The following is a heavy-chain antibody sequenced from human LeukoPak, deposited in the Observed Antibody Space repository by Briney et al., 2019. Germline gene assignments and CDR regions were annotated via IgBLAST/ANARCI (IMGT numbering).Heavy chain of an antibody. CDR2: IIPIFGTA. D-gene: IGHD2-15*01. J-gene: IGHJ3*02. Sequence: SVKVSCKASGGTFSSYAIGWVRQAPGQGLEWMGRIIPIFGTANYAQKFQGRVTITTDESTSTAYMELSSLRSEDTAVYYCARDRVAATDAFDIWGQGTMVTVSS. CDR1: GGTFSSYA. CDR3: ARDRVAATDAFDI. V-gene: IGHV1-69*05.